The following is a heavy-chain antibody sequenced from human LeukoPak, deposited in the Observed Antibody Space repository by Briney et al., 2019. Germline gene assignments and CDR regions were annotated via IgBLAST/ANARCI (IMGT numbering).Heavy chain of an antibody. J-gene: IGHJ5*02. Sequence: SVKVSCKASGGTFSSYAISWVRQAPGQGLEWMGGIIPIFGTANYAQKFQGRVTITADESTSTAYMELSSLRPEDTAVYYCAKDWSGDYNWSDPWGQGTLVTVSS. D-gene: IGHD3-3*01. CDR1: GGTFSSYA. V-gene: IGHV1-69*13. CDR3: AKDWSGDYNWSDP. CDR2: IIPIFGTA.